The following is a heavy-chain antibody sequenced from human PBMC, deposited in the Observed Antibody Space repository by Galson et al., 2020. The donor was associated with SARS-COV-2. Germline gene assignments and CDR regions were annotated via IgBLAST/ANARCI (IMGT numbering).Heavy chain of an antibody. CDR3: ARGFDY. CDR2: IYYNGST. J-gene: IGHJ4*02. CDR1: GGSISSYY. V-gene: IGHV4-59*01. Sequence: SETLSLTCTVSGGSISSYYWSWIRQPPGKGLEWIGYIYYNGSTKYNPSLKNRVTITVDSSKNQFSLKLSYVTAADKAVYYCARGFDYWGQGTLVFVSS.